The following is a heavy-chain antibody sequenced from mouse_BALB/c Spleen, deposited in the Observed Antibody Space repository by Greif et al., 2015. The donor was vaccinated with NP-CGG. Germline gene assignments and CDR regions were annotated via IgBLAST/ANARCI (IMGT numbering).Heavy chain of an antibody. Sequence: EVKVVDSGGGLVKPGGSLKLSCAASGFAFSSHDMSWVRQTPEKRLEWVAYISSGGGSTYFPDTVKRRFTISRDNEKNTLYRQMSSLKSEDTVMYYCGRYDGYYDYAMDYWCQGTSVTVSS. CDR2: ISSGGGST. V-gene: IGHV5-12-1*01. D-gene: IGHD2-3*01. J-gene: IGHJ4*01. CDR3: GRYDGYYDYAMDY. CDR1: GFAFSSHD.